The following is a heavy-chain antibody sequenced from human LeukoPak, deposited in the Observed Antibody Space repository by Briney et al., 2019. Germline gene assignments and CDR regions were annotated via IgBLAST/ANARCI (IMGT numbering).Heavy chain of an antibody. CDR3: ARARWITMIGEYYFDY. Sequence: SETLSLTCTVSGGSISSSSYYWGWTRQPPGKGLEWIGSIYYSGSTYYNPSLKSRVTISVDTSMNQFSLKLSSVTAADTAVYYCARARWITMIGEYYFDYWGQGTLVTVSS. J-gene: IGHJ4*02. V-gene: IGHV4-39*01. CDR1: GGSISSSSYY. D-gene: IGHD3-22*01. CDR2: IYYSGST.